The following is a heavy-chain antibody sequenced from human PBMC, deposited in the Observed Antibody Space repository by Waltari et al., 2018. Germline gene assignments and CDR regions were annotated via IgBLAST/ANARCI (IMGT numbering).Heavy chain of an antibody. D-gene: IGHD4-17*01. Sequence: QLQLQESGPGLVQPSETLSLTCPVSGGSISTHYHWGWIRPPPGKGLEWMGNMQYRGSTFYNPSLESRVTISLDTWKNQFSLRLSSVGAADTAVYFCGRIAFGDEGGYFQYWGQGTLVTVSS. V-gene: IGHV4-39*01. CDR1: GGSISTHYH. J-gene: IGHJ1*01. CDR2: MQYRGST. CDR3: GRIAFGDEGGYFQY.